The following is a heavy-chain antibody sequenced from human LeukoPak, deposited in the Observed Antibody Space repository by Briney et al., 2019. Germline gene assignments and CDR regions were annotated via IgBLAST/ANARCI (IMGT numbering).Heavy chain of an antibody. Sequence: GGSLRLSCAASGFTFSSYDMTWVRQAPGKGLEWVSAISGSGGSTYYADSVKGRFTISRDNSKNTLYLQMNSLRAEDTAVYYCAKGLPLYWYFDLWGRGTLVTVSS. CDR2: ISGSGGST. CDR1: GFTFSSYD. CDR3: AKGLPLYWYFDL. V-gene: IGHV3-23*01. J-gene: IGHJ2*01.